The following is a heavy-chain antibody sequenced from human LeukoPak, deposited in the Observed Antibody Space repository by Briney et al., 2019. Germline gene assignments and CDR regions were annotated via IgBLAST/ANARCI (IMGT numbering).Heavy chain of an antibody. CDR3: ARGTYYYDSSGYWPLTFDY. Sequence: PSVTLSLTCTVSGGSISSGGYYWSWIRQHPGKGLEWIGYICYSGSTYYNPSLKSRVTISVDTSKNQFSLKLSSVTAADTAVYYCARGTYYYDSSGYWPLTFDYWGQGTLVTVSS. J-gene: IGHJ4*02. V-gene: IGHV4-31*03. CDR1: GGSISSGGYY. CDR2: ICYSGST. D-gene: IGHD3-22*01.